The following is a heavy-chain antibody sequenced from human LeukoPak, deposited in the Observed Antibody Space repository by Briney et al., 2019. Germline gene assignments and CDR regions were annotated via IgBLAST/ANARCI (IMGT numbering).Heavy chain of an antibody. CDR1: EFTFSNAW. Sequence: GGSLRLSCAASEFTFSNAWVSWVRQAPGGGLEWLGRIRKKTEGGTTDYAAPVKGRFTISRDDSTNPVYLQMNSLKTEDTAVYYCTTDYYGSGRDWGQGTLVTVSS. V-gene: IGHV3-15*01. CDR2: IRKKTEGGTT. J-gene: IGHJ4*02. CDR3: TTDYYGSGRD. D-gene: IGHD3-10*01.